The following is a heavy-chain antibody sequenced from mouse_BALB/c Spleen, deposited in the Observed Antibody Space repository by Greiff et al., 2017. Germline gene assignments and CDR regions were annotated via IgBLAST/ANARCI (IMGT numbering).Heavy chain of an antibody. Sequence: LQQPGSELVRPGASVKLSCKASGYTFTSYWMHWVKQRPGQGLEWIGNLYPGSGSTNYDEKFKSKATLTVDTSSSTAYMQLSSLTSEDSAVYYCARLYGNYFFDYWGQGTTLTVSS. CDR3: ARLYGNYFFDY. V-gene: IGHV1S22*01. CDR1: GYTFTSYW. J-gene: IGHJ2*01. D-gene: IGHD2-1*01. CDR2: LYPGSGST.